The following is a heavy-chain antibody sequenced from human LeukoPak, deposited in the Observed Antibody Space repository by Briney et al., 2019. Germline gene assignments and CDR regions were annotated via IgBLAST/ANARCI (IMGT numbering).Heavy chain of an antibody. Sequence: SETLSLTCTVSGGSISSYYWSWIRQPAGKGLEWIGRIYTSGSTNYNPSLKSRVTMSVDTSKNQFSLKLSSVAAADTAVYYCARSSSSWPAYWFDPWGRGTLVTVSS. V-gene: IGHV4-4*07. CDR2: IYTSGST. D-gene: IGHD6-13*01. CDR3: ARSSSSWPAYWFDP. CDR1: GGSISSYY. J-gene: IGHJ5*02.